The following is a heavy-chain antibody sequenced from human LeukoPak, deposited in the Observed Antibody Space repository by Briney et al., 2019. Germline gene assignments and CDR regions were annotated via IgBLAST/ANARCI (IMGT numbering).Heavy chain of an antibody. CDR2: INPNSGGT. J-gene: IGHJ4*02. D-gene: IGHD2-15*01. Sequence: ASVKVSCKXSGYTFTGYYMHWVRQAPGQGLEWMGWINPNSGGTNYSQKFQGRVTMTRYTSISTAYMELSRLRSDDTAVYYCARGPLAANHAGLRDYWGQGTLVTVSS. CDR3: ARGPLAANHAGLRDY. V-gene: IGHV1-2*02. CDR1: GYTFTGYY.